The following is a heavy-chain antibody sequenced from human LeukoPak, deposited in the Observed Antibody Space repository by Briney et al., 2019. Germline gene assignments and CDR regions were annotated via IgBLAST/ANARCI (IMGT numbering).Heavy chain of an antibody. CDR3: AKTSYQQLVSFFGAFDI. J-gene: IGHJ3*02. CDR1: GGSISSYY. Sequence: SETLSLTCAVSGGSISSYYWSWIRQPPGKGLVWIGYIYYSGSTNYNPSLKSRVTISVDTSKNQFSLKLSSVTAADTAVYYCAKTSYQQLVSFFGAFDIWGQGTMVTVSS. CDR2: IYYSGST. V-gene: IGHV4-59*08. D-gene: IGHD6-13*01.